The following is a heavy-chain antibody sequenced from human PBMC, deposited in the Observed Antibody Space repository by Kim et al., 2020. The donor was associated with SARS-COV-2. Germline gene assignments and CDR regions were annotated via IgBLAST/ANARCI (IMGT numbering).Heavy chain of an antibody. CDR1: GFTFSSYG. CDR2: ISYHGSTK. Sequence: GGSLRLSCAASGFTFSSYGMHWVRQAPGKGLEWVALISYHGSTKYYANSIKGRFTISRDNSKNTLYLQMNSLRAEDTAVYYCAKDRDGPGELLYLDSWGQGTLVTVSS. CDR3: AKDRDGPGELLYLDS. J-gene: IGHJ4*02. D-gene: IGHD3-10*01. V-gene: IGHV3-30*18.